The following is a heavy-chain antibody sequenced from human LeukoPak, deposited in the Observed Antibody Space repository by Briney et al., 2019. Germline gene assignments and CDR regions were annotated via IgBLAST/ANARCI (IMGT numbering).Heavy chain of an antibody. CDR3: ARGYSASSLYYYYYYGMDV. CDR1: GYTFTSYD. D-gene: IGHD2-15*01. Sequence: ASVKVSCKASGYTFTSYDINWVRQATGQGREGMGWMNPNGGNTGYAQKFQGRVTMTRNTSISTAYMELSSLRSEDTAVYYCARGYSASSLYYYYYYGMDVWGQGTTVTVSS. V-gene: IGHV1-8*01. CDR2: MNPNGGNT. J-gene: IGHJ6*02.